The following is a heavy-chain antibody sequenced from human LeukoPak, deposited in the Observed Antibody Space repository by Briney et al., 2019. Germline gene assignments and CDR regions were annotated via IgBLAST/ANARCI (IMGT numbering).Heavy chain of an antibody. CDR2: INPSGGST. V-gene: IGHV1-46*01. J-gene: IGHJ4*02. D-gene: IGHD6-19*01. Sequence: ASVKVSCKASGYTFTRYYIHRLRQAPGQGLEWMGAINPSGGSTNYAQKFRDRVTMTRDTSTSTVYMELSSLRSEDTAVYYCARDLGSGWYYFDYWGQGTLVTVSS. CDR3: ARDLGSGWYYFDY. CDR1: GYTFTRYY.